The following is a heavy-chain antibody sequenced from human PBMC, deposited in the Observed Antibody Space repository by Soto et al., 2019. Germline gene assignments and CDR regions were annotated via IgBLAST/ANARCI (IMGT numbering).Heavy chain of an antibody. CDR3: ARGAGSGSYYNQYNWFDP. D-gene: IGHD3-10*01. CDR1: GYTFTNYG. V-gene: IGHV1-18*01. CDR2: ISAYNGNT. Sequence: ASVKVSCKGSGYTFTNYGISWVRQAPGQGLEWMGWISAYNGNTKYAQKLQGRVTMTTDTSTSTVYMELRSLRSDDTAVYYCARGAGSGSYYNQYNWFDPWGQGTLVTVSS. J-gene: IGHJ5*02.